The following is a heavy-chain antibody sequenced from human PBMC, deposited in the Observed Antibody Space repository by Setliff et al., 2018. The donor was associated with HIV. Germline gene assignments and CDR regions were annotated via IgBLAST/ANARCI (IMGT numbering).Heavy chain of an antibody. J-gene: IGHJ4*02. Sequence: SETLSLTCTVSGGSISSGSYYWTWIRQSPGKGLEWIGYVYYGGITNYSPSLKSRVSISIDTSKNQLYLNLGSVTTADTAVYFCARGIRTAAALTFDHWGQGALVTVSS. CDR2: VYYGGIT. V-gene: IGHV4-61*01. CDR1: GGSISSGSYY. CDR3: ARGIRTAAALTFDH. D-gene: IGHD6-25*01.